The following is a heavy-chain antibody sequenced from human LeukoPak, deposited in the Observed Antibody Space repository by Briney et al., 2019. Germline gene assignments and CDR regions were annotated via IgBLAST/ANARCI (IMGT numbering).Heavy chain of an antibody. CDR1: SGSVSSGSNH. Sequence: SEILSLTCSVSSGSVSSGSNHWSWIRQPPGKGLEWIGYISYSGSTNYNPSLKSRVTISVDTSKNQFSLKLSSVSAADTAVYYCAREYSAYDSGYYYYTMDVWGQGTTVTVSS. V-gene: IGHV4-61*01. J-gene: IGHJ6*02. D-gene: IGHD5-12*01. CDR2: ISYSGST. CDR3: AREYSAYDSGYYYYTMDV.